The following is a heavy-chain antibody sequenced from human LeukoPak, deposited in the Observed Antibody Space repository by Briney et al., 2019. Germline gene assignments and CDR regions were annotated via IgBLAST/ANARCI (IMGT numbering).Heavy chain of an antibody. Sequence: PGGPLRLSCTASGFTFGDYAMSWVRQAPGKGLEWVSFIRSKAYGGTTEYAASVKGRFTISRDDSKSIAYLQMNSLKTEDTAVYYCTRVSLVAASVFFDYWGQGTLVTVSS. D-gene: IGHD2-15*01. V-gene: IGHV3-49*04. CDR3: TRVSLVAASVFFDY. CDR2: IRSKAYGGTT. CDR1: GFTFGDYA. J-gene: IGHJ4*02.